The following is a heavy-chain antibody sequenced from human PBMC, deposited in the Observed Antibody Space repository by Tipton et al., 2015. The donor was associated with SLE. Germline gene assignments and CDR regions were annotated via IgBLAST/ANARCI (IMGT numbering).Heavy chain of an antibody. CDR1: GFTFSDYY. Sequence: SLRLSCAASGFTFSDYYMSWIRQAPGKGLEWMAVIWYDGSNKYYADSVKGRFTISRDNSKNTLYLQMNSLRAEDTAVYYCAKDMVATILGPFDYWGQGTLVTVSS. CDR3: AKDMVATILGPFDY. V-gene: IGHV3-30*18. CDR2: IWYDGSNK. J-gene: IGHJ4*02. D-gene: IGHD5-12*01.